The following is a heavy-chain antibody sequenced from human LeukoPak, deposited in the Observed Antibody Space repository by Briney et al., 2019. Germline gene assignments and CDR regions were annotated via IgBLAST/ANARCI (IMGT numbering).Heavy chain of an antibody. Sequence: GESLRLSCAASGITFSSYAMGWVRQAPGKGLEWVSAISVSGSSTDYADPVKGRFTISRDNSKSTLYLQMNSLRAEDTAVYYCAREAYYGSGSYGLWGQGALVTVSS. D-gene: IGHD3-10*01. V-gene: IGHV3-23*01. CDR2: ISVSGSST. CDR3: AREAYYGSGSYGL. J-gene: IGHJ4*02. CDR1: GITFSSYA.